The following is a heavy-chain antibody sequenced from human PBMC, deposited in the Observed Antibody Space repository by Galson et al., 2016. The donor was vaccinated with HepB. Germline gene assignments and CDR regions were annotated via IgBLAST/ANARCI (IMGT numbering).Heavy chain of an antibody. Sequence: TLSLTCTVSGDSISSRGYYWSWIRQHPGKGLEWIGYIHYSGSTYYSPSLKSRVIVSLDTSKNQFSLKLGSVTAADNAVYFCARGHWERLNFDYWGQGTLITVSS. CDR2: IHYSGST. CDR1: GDSISSRGYY. D-gene: IGHD1-26*01. CDR3: ARGHWERLNFDY. V-gene: IGHV4-31*03. J-gene: IGHJ4*02.